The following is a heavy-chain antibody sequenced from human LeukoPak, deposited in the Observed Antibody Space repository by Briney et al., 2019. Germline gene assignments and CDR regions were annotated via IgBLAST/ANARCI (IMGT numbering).Heavy chain of an antibody. V-gene: IGHV4-59*12. CDR2: IFYSGNS. CDR1: GAFTSRYY. J-gene: IGHJ4*02. CDR3: TRIDPHGFFDQ. Sequence: PSETLSLTCSVSGAFTSRYYWSWVRQPLGQGLEWIGNIFYSGNSKYNPSLTSRISMSVDTSKTQFSLELTSVTAADTAVYYCTRIDPHGFFDQRGRGTLVTVSS. D-gene: IGHD6-25*01.